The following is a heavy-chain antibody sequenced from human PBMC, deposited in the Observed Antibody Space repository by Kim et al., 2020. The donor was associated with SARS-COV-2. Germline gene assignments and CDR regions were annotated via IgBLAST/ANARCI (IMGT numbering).Heavy chain of an antibody. CDR1: GGSISSYY. J-gene: IGHJ4*02. CDR3: ARVHSYGDYSDY. CDR2: IYYSGST. Sequence: SETLSLTCTFSGGSISSYYWSWIRQPPGKGLEWIGYIYYSGSTNYNPSLKSRVTISVHTSKNQFSLKLSSVTAADTAVYYCARVHSYGDYSDYWGQGTLVTVSS. D-gene: IGHD4-17*01. V-gene: IGHV4-59*01.